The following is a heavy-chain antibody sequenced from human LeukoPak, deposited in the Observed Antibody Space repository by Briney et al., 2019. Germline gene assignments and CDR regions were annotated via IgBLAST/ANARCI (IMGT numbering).Heavy chain of an antibody. CDR2: INPNSGGT. CDR1: GYTFTGYY. CDR3: ARGPRGYDFSLVDYYMDV. J-gene: IGHJ6*03. Sequence: ASVKVSCKASGYTFTGYYMHWVRQAPGQGLEWMGWINPNSGGTNYAQKFQGRVTMTRDTSISTAYMELSSLRSEDTAVYYCARGPRGYDFSLVDYYMDVWGKGTTVTVSS. D-gene: IGHD3-3*01. V-gene: IGHV1-2*02.